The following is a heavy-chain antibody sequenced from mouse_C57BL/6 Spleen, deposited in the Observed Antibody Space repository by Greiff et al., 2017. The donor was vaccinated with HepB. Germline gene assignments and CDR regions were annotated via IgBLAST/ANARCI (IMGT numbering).Heavy chain of an antibody. Sequence: EVQLQQSGTVLARPGASVKMSCKTSGYTFTSYWMHWVKQRPGQGLEWIGAIYPGNSDTSYNQKFKGKATLTAVTSASTAYRELSSLTNEDSAVDDGTREETGTGRFAYWGQGTLVTVSA. J-gene: IGHJ3*01. D-gene: IGHD4-1*01. V-gene: IGHV1-5*01. CDR2: IYPGNSDT. CDR1: GYTFTSYW. CDR3: TREETGTGRFAY.